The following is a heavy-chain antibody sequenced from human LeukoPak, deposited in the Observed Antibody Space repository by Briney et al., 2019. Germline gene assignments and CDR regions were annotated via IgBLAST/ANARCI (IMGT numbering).Heavy chain of an antibody. CDR2: VHSSGYT. V-gene: IGHV4-59*01. D-gene: IGHD5/OR15-5a*01. J-gene: IGHJ6*02. CDR1: GGAISSDY. CDR3: ARLYASLYYGMDV. Sequence: SETLSLTCSVSGGAISSDYWAWIRQPPGKGLEWIAYVHSSGYTSYNPSLKSRVTISIDTSKNQFSLKLSSVTAADTAVYYCARLYASLYYGMDVWGQGTTVTVSS.